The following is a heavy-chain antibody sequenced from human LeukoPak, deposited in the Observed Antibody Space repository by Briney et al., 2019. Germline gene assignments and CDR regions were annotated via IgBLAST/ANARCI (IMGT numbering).Heavy chain of an antibody. CDR1: GGSISSSSYS. D-gene: IGHD3-22*01. V-gene: IGHV4-39*07. Sequence: SETLSLTCTVSGGSISSSSYSWGCIRQPPGKGLEWIGSIYYSGSTNYNPSLKSRVTISVDTSKNQFSLKLTSVSAADTAVYYCARAANYYDRLFQYWGQGTLVTVSS. J-gene: IGHJ1*01. CDR3: ARAANYYDRLFQY. CDR2: IYYSGST.